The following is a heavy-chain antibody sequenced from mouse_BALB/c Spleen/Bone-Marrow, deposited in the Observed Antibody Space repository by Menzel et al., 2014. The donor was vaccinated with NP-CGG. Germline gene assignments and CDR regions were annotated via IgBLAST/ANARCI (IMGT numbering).Heavy chain of an antibody. V-gene: IGHV14-3*02. J-gene: IGHJ2*01. Sequence: EVQLQQSGAELVKPGASVKLSCTASGFNIKDTRMHWVKQRPEQGLEWIGRIDPANGNTKYDPKFQGKATITADTPSNTAYLQLSSLTSEDTAVYYCARFPYDYGGGDYWGQGTTRTVSS. D-gene: IGHD2-4*01. CDR2: IDPANGNT. CDR3: ARFPYDYGGGDY. CDR1: GFNIKDTR.